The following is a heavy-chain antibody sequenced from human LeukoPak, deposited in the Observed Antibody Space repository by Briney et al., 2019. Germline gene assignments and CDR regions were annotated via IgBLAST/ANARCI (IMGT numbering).Heavy chain of an antibody. CDR3: ARTYSSSSGDY. V-gene: IGHV3-48*01. CDR2: ITSSSSSI. CDR1: GFTFSSYS. D-gene: IGHD6-6*01. J-gene: IGHJ4*02. Sequence: GGSLRLSCAASGFTFSSYSMSWVRQAPGKGLEWVSYITSSSSSIYYADSVRGRFTISRDNAKNSLYLQMNSLRAEDTAVYYCARTYSSSSGDYWGQGTLVTVSS.